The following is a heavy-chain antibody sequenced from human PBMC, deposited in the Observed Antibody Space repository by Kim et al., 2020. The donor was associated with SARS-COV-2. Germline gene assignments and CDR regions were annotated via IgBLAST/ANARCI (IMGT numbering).Heavy chain of an antibody. CDR1: GFTFSSYE. V-gene: IGHV3-48*03. CDR2: ISSSGSTI. CDR3: ARDRGYGEIENGSYYYYGMDV. Sequence: GGSLRLSCAASGFTFSSYEMNWVRQAPGKGLEWVSYISSSGSTIYYADSVKGRFTISRDNAKNSLYLQMNSLRAEDTAVYYCARDRGYGEIENGSYYYYGMDVWGQGTTVTVSS. D-gene: IGHD3-10*01. J-gene: IGHJ6*02.